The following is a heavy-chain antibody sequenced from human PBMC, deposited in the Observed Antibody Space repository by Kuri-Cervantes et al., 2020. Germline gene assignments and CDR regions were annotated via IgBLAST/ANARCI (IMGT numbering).Heavy chain of an antibody. CDR2: VSYSGSS. J-gene: IGHJ4*02. CDR3: ARLSRRYSSGWYGPPHHSFDY. CDR1: GGSLTSSFHY. D-gene: IGHD6-19*01. Sequence: SETLSLTCTVSGGSLTSSFHYWGWIRQPPGRGLEWIGSVSYSGSSYYNPSLKSRVTISVDTSKNQFSLELSSVTAADTAVYYCARLSRRYSSGWYGPPHHSFDYWGQGTLVTVSS. V-gene: IGHV4-39*01.